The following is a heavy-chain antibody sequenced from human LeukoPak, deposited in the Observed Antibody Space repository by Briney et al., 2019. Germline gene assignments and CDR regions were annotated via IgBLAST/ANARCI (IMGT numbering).Heavy chain of an antibody. CDR1: GGSFSGYY. J-gene: IGHJ4*02. CDR3: ARDESGYGYFDY. V-gene: IGHV4-34*09. D-gene: IGHD5-12*01. CDR2: IYYSGST. Sequence: SETLSLTCAVYGGSFSGYYWSWIRQPPGKGLEWIGYIYYSGSTYYNPSLKSRVTISVDTSKNQFSLKLSSVTAADTAVYYCARDESGYGYFDYWGQGTLVTVSS.